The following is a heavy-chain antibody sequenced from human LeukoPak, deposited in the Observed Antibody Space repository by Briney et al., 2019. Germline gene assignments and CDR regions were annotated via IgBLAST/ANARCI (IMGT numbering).Heavy chain of an antibody. V-gene: IGHV3-30*18. Sequence: GGSLRLSCAASGFTFSSYGMHWVRQAPGKGLEWVAVISYDGSNKYYADSVKGRFTISRDNSKNTLYLQMNSLRAEDTAVYYCAKSKGGPQYYFDYWGQGTLVTVSS. CDR1: GFTFSSYG. CDR3: AKSKGGPQYYFDY. D-gene: IGHD2-15*01. CDR2: ISYDGSNK. J-gene: IGHJ4*02.